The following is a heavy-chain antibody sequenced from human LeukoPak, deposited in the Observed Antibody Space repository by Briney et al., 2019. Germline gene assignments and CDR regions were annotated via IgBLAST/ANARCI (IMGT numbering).Heavy chain of an antibody. J-gene: IGHJ4*02. Sequence: GGPLRLSCAVSGFSFSSHWMSWVRQAPGRGLEWVANINQDGSEKHYVDPVKGRFIISRDNAKNSLYLQMNSLRAEDSAVYYCARDIEAPGIAFDYWGQGSLVTVSS. CDR1: GFSFSSHW. D-gene: IGHD6-13*01. CDR2: INQDGSEK. CDR3: ARDIEAPGIAFDY. V-gene: IGHV3-7*03.